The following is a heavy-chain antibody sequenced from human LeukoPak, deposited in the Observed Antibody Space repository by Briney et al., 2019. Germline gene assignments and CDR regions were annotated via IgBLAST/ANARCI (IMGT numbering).Heavy chain of an antibody. CDR2: ISTYNGNT. Sequence: ASVKVSCRTSGYTFTRFGITWVRQAPGQGLEWMGWISTYNGNTDYAQKLQGRVTVTTDTSTNTAYMELRSLRSDDTAMYYCVTGDDFDYWGQRTLVTVSS. V-gene: IGHV1-18*01. CDR3: VTGDDFDY. D-gene: IGHD1-1*01. CDR1: GYTFTRFG. J-gene: IGHJ4*02.